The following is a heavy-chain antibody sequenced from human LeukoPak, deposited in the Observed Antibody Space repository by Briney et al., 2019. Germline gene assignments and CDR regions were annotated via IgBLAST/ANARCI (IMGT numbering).Heavy chain of an antibody. CDR1: GFTFSSYG. J-gene: IGHJ3*02. V-gene: IGHV3-33*06. CDR3: AKDGHSGSYQYGAFDI. CDR2: IWYDGSNK. Sequence: GGSLRLSCAASGFTFSSYGMHWVRQAPGKGLEWVAVIWYDGSNKYYADSVKGRFTISRDNSKNTLYLQMNSLRAEDTAVYYCAKDGHSGSYQYGAFDIWGQGTMVTVSS. D-gene: IGHD1-26*01.